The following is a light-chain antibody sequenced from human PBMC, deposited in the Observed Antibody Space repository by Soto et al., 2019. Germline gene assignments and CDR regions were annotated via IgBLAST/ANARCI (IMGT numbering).Light chain of an antibody. J-gene: IGLJ1*01. CDR3: SSYADSNSYV. CDR1: SSDVGGYNY. Sequence: QSALTQPPSASGSPGQSVTISCTGTSSDVGGYNYVYWYQQHPGKAPKLMIYEVTKRPSGVPDRFSGSKSGNTASLTVSGGQAEDEADYYCSSYADSNSYVFGTGTKLTVL. CDR2: EVT. V-gene: IGLV2-8*01.